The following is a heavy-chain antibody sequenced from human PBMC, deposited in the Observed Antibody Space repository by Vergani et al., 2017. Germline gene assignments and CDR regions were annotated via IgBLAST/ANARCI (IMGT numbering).Heavy chain of an antibody. CDR1: GFAFRTYG. J-gene: IGHJ4*02. D-gene: IGHD6-19*01. V-gene: IGHV1-2*02. CDR2: INPNSGGT. Sequence: QVQLVESGGGVVQPGRSLRLSCVASGFAFRTYGMHWVRQAPGKGLEWVGWINPNSGGTNYAQKFQGRVTMTRDTSISTAYMELSRLRSDDTAVYYCARGQWLPTLSFDYWGQGTLVTVSS. CDR3: ARGQWLPTLSFDY.